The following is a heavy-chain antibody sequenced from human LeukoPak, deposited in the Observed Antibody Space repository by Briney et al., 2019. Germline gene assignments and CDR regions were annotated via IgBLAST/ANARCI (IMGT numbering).Heavy chain of an antibody. CDR1: GYSFNAYY. Sequence: GESLKISCKGSGYSFNAYYIAWVRQMPGKDLEWMGAIYPGDSDTTYSPSLQGQVTISADKSATTAYLQWSSLKASDTAMYYCARLTGDSEVGFDPWGQGTLVTVSS. CDR3: ARLTGDSEVGFDP. D-gene: IGHD7-27*01. CDR2: IYPGDSDT. V-gene: IGHV5-51*01. J-gene: IGHJ5*02.